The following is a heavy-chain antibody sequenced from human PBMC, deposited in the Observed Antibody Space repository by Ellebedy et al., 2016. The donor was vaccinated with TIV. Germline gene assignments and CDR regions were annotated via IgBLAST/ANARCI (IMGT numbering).Heavy chain of an antibody. V-gene: IGHV4-59*01. D-gene: IGHD3-10*01. Sequence: MPSETLSLTCSLSGSSITTYYWSWIRQPPGKGLEWIGYIYNVELTNYIPSLKSRTSISIDTSKKQFSLNLTSVTVAATALYFCARGVVRGVAAFDIWGRGTMVIVSS. CDR2: IYNVELT. CDR1: GSSITTYY. CDR3: ARGVVRGVAAFDI. J-gene: IGHJ3*02.